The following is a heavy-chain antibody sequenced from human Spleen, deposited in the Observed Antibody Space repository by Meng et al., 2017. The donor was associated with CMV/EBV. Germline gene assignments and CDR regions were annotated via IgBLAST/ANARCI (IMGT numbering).Heavy chain of an antibody. V-gene: IGHV4-30-4*08. J-gene: IGHJ5*02. Sequence: VSGASISNEAYYWSWIRQPPGKGLEWIGYTSYAGHTHYTPSLRSRITFSLDTSKNQFSLNLNSVTAADTAIYYCVRVATGTSWYDPWGQGTLVTVSS. CDR3: VRVATGTSWYDP. CDR2: TSYAGHT. D-gene: IGHD1-7*01. CDR1: GASISNEAYY.